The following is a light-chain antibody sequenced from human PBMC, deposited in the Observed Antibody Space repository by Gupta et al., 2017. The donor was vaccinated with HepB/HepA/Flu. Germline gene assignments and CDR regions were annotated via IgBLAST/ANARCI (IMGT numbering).Light chain of an antibody. CDR1: QSVSSSY. CDR2: GAA. V-gene: IGKV3-20*01. J-gene: IGKJ5*01. CDR3: QQYGSSPPIT. Sequence: EIVLTQSPGTLSLSPGERATLSCRASQSVSSSYLAWYQQKPGQAPRLLIYGAASRAAGIPDRISGSGSGTDFTPTISRLEPEDFAVYYCQQYGSSPPITLGQGTRLEIK.